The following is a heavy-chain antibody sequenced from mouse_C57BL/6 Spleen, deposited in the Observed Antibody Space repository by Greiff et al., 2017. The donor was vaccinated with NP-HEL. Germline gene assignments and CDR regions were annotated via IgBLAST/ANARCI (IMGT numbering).Heavy chain of an antibody. CDR1: GYTFTSYW. J-gene: IGHJ1*03. CDR2: IDPSDSET. V-gene: IGHV1-52*01. CDR3: ARGGSFDV. Sequence: QVQLQQPGAELVRPGSSVKLSCKASGYTFTSYWMHWVKQRPIQGLEWIGNIDPSDSETPYNQKFKDKATLTVDKSSSTAYMQLSSLTSEDSAVYYCARGGSFDVWGTGTTVTVSS.